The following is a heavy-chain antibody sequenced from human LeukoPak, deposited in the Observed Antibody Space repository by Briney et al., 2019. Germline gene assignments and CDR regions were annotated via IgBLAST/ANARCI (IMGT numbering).Heavy chain of an antibody. CDR2: IWYDGSNK. CDR1: GFTFSSYG. CDR3: ARVIDDIYDAFDI. J-gene: IGHJ3*02. Sequence: GRSLRLSCAASGFTFSSYGVHWVRQAPGKGLEWVAVIWYDGSNKYYADSVKGRFTISRDNSKNTLYLQMNSLRAEDTAVYYCARVIDDIYDAFDIWGQGTMVTVSS. D-gene: IGHD3-9*01. V-gene: IGHV3-33*01.